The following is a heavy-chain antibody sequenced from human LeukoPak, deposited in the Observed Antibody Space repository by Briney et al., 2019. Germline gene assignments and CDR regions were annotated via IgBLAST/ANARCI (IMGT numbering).Heavy chain of an antibody. V-gene: IGHV4-61*09. D-gene: IGHD3-10*01. CDR3: ARDPGVGWFDP. J-gene: IGHJ5*02. Sequence: PSETLSLTCTVSGGSISSGSHYWTWIRQPAGKGLEWVGHIYSSGTTNYNPSLVGRTTISIDSSKNLLSLNLTSVTAADTAVYYCARDPGVGWFDPWGQGTLVTVSS. CDR1: GGSISSGSHY. CDR2: IYSSGTT.